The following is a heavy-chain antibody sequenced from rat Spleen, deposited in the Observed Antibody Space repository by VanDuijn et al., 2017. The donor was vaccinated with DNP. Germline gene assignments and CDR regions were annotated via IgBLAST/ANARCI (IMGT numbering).Heavy chain of an antibody. J-gene: IGHJ2*01. CDR1: GFNFNDYW. Sequence: EVKLVESGGGLVQPGRSLKLSCVASGFNFNDYWMGWVRQAPGKGLEWIASIINSGGNTYYPESVRGRFTISRDDAKNSLYLQMNSLRSEDTATYYCTRQLGLDYWGQGVMVTVSS. CDR3: TRQLGLDY. D-gene: IGHD5-1*01. V-gene: IGHV5-31*01. CDR2: IINSGGNT.